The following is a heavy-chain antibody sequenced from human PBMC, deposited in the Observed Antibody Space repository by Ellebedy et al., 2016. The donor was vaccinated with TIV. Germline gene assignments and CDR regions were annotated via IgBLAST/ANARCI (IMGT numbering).Heavy chain of an antibody. Sequence: MPGGSLRLSCTVSGGSISDYYWSWIRQPPGKGLEWIGFIYYTGSTNYNPSLKSRVTISVEASNNQLSLKLSSVTAADTAIYYCARGGASSKSFDYWGQGTLVTVSS. CDR2: IYYTGST. CDR1: GGSISDYY. V-gene: IGHV4-59*01. CDR3: ARGGASSKSFDY. J-gene: IGHJ4*02. D-gene: IGHD1-26*01.